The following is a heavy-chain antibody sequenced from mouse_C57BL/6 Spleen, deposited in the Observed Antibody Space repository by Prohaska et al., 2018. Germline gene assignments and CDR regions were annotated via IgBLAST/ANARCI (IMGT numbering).Heavy chain of an antibody. CDR1: GYTFTSYW. V-gene: IGHV1-55*01. Sequence: QVLLQQPRPELVKPWASLKMSCKASGYTFTSYWITWVKQRPGQGLEWIGDIYPGSGSTNYNEKFKSKATLTVDTSSSTDYMQHSRLTSEDYAVYYCALFAYWGQGTLVTVSA. CDR2: IYPGSGST. CDR3: ALFAY. J-gene: IGHJ3*01.